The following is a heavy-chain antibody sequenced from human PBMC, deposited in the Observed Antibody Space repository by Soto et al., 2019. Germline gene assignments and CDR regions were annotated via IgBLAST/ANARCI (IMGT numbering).Heavy chain of an antibody. CDR1: GDTFSSYT. Sequence: QVQLVQSGAEVTKPGSSVKVSCKASGDTFSSYTFSWVRQAPGQGLEWVGRIIPILRVTNYAQKFQGRVTITADKSTTRVYMELGSVRSEDTAVYYCVRGRGIAATGETSDYWGQGTLVTVSS. J-gene: IGHJ4*02. CDR2: IIPILRVT. D-gene: IGHD6-13*01. CDR3: VRGRGIAATGETSDY. V-gene: IGHV1-69*02.